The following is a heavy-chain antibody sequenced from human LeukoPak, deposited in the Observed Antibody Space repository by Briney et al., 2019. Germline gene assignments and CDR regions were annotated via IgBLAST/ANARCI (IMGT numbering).Heavy chain of an antibody. CDR3: AKGRTSGSGSYVPPFDY. CDR1: GFTFSSYA. Sequence: GGSLRLSCAASGFTFSSYAMHWVRQAPGKGLEWVAVISYDGSNKYYADSVKGRFTISRDNSKNTLYLQMNSLRAEDTAVYYCAKGRTSGSGSYVPPFDYWGQGTLVTVSS. J-gene: IGHJ4*02. V-gene: IGHV3-30-3*01. CDR2: ISYDGSNK. D-gene: IGHD3-10*01.